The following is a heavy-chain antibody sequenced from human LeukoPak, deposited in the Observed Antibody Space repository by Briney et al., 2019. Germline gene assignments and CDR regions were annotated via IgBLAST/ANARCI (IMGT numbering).Heavy chain of an antibody. CDR2: ISAYNGNT. V-gene: IGHV1-18*01. CDR3: ARGPRRGRFLEWLFGPFDP. D-gene: IGHD3-3*01. CDR1: GYTFTSYG. J-gene: IGHJ5*02. Sequence: ASVKVSCKASGYTFTSYGISWVRQAPGQGLEWMGWISAYNGNTNYAQKLQGRVTMTRDTSTSTVYMELSSLRSEDTAVYYCARGPRRGRFLEWLFGPFDPWGQGTLVTVSS.